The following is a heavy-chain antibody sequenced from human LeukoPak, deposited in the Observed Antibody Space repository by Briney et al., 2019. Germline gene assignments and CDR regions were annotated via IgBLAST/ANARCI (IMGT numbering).Heavy chain of an antibody. CDR3: ARDFPNYDILTGRGGYGMDV. Sequence: GGSLRLSCAASGFTFSSYRMHWVRQAPGKGLVWVSRINSDGSSTSYADSVKGRFTISRDNAKNTLYLQMYSLRAEDTAVYYCARDFPNYDILTGRGGYGMDVWGQGTTVTVSS. J-gene: IGHJ6*02. CDR2: INSDGSST. V-gene: IGHV3-74*01. D-gene: IGHD3-9*01. CDR1: GFTFSSYR.